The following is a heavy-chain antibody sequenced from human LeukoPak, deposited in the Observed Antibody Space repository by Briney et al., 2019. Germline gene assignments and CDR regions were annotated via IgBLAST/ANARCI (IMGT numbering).Heavy chain of an antibody. CDR1: GYTFTGYY. D-gene: IGHD3-16*01. CDR2: INPNSGGT. Sequence: ASVKVSCKASGYTFTGYYMHWVRQAPGQGLEWMGWINPNSGGTNYAQKIQGRVTMTRDTSISTAYMELRRLRSDHTAVYYCARVLKMITFGGVRGDAFDIWGQRTMVTVSS. J-gene: IGHJ3*02. CDR3: ARVLKMITFGGVRGDAFDI. V-gene: IGHV1-2*02.